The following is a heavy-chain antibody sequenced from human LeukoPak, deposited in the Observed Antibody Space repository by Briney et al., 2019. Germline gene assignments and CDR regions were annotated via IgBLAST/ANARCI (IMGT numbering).Heavy chain of an antibody. D-gene: IGHD6-6*01. Sequence: SETLSLTCTVSGGSISTYYWSWIRQPPGKGLEWIGYIDYSGSTNYNPSLKSRVTISVDTSKNQFSLKLSSVTAADTAVYYCARSYSSSSDFDFWGQGTLVTVSS. CDR2: IDYSGST. J-gene: IGHJ4*02. CDR1: GGSISTYY. V-gene: IGHV4-59*12. CDR3: ARSYSSSSDFDF.